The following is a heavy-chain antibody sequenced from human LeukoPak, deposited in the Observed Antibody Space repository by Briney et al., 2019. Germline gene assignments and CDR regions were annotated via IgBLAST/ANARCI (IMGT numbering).Heavy chain of an antibody. CDR2: INHSGST. V-gene: IGHV4-34*01. J-gene: IGHJ5*02. CDR1: GGSFSGYY. CDR3: ARRGRAAAGRGNWSDP. Sequence: SETLSLTCAVYGGSFSGYYWSWIRQPPGKGLEWIGEINHSGSTNYNPSLKSRVTISVDTSKNRFSLKLSSVTAADTAVYYCARRGRAAAGRGNWSDPWGQGTLVTVSS. D-gene: IGHD6-13*01.